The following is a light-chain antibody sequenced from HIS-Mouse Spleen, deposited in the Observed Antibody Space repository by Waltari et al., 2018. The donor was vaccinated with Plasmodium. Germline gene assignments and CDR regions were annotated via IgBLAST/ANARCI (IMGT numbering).Light chain of an antibody. CDR3: CSYAGSSTYV. CDR2: EGS. CDR1: SSDVGSYKL. J-gene: IGLJ1*01. V-gene: IGLV2-23*01. Sequence: QSALTQPASVSGSPGQSLTISCPGTSSDVGSYKLVPWYQQHPGKAPKLMIYEGSKRPSGVSNRFSGSKSGNTASLTISGLQAEDEADYYCCSYAGSSTYVFGTGTKVTVL.